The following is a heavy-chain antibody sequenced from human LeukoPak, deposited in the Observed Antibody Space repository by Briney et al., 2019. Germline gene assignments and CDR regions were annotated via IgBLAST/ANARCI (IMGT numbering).Heavy chain of an antibody. CDR3: ARRGSGGRSFDI. D-gene: IGHD2-15*01. V-gene: IGHV4-34*01. CDR2: INQSGVT. Sequence: SEALSLTCAVYGGSFSGYYWTWIRQPPGKGLEWIGEINQSGVTNYNPSLKSRVTISVDTSKNQFSLNLSSVTAADTAVYYCARRGSGGRSFDIWGQGTMVTVSS. J-gene: IGHJ3*02. CDR1: GGSFSGYY.